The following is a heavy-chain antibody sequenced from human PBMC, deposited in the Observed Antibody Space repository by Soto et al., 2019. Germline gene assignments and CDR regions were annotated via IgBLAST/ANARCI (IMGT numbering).Heavy chain of an antibody. CDR2: IYYSGST. CDR3: ARSRDIWFGELLQDY. V-gene: IGHV4-59*08. D-gene: IGHD3-10*01. J-gene: IGHJ4*02. Sequence: SETLSLTCTVSGGSISSYYWSWIRQPPGKGLERIGYIYYSGSTNYNPSLKSRVTISVDTSKNQFSLKLSSVTAADTAVYYCARSRDIWFGELLQDYWGQGTLVTVSS. CDR1: GGSISSYY.